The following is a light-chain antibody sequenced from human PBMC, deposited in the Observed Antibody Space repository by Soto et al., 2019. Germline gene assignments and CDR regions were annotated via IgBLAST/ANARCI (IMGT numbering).Light chain of an antibody. V-gene: IGLV3-21*02. CDR3: QVWDGSSDQYV. J-gene: IGLJ1*01. CDR2: DDS. Sequence: SYELTQPPSVSVAPGQTARIPCGGNNIGSKVVHWYQQRPGQAPVLVVHDDSDRPSGIPERFSGSNSENTATLTITRVAAGDEADYYCQVWDGSSDQYVFGTGTKVTVL. CDR1: NIGSKV.